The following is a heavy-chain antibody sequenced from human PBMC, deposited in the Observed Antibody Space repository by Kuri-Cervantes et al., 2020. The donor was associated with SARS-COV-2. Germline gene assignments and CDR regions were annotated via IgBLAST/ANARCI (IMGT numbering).Heavy chain of an antibody. V-gene: IGHV3-23*01. J-gene: IGHJ4*02. Sequence: LTCAASGFTFSSYAMSWARQAPGKGLEWVSAISGSGGSTYYADSVKGRFTISRDNSKNTLYLQMNSLRAEDTAVYYCAKIGTQYCSAGSCYVDYWGQGTLVTVSS. CDR3: AKIGTQYCSAGSCYVDY. CDR2: ISGSGGST. CDR1: GFTFSSYA. D-gene: IGHD2-15*01.